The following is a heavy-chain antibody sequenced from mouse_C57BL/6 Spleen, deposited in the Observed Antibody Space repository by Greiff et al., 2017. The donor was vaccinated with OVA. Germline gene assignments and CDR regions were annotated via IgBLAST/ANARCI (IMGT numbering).Heavy chain of an antibody. J-gene: IGHJ2*01. CDR1: GFSFNTYA. CDR3: VRSLGYFDY. D-gene: IGHD6-2*01. Sequence: EVMLVESGGGLVQPKGSLKLSCAASGFSFNTYAMNWVRQAPGKGLEWVARIRSKSNNYATYYADSVKDRFTISRDDSESMLYLQMNNLKTEDTAMYYCVRSLGYFDYWGQGTTLTVSS. V-gene: IGHV10-1*01. CDR2: IRSKSNNYAT.